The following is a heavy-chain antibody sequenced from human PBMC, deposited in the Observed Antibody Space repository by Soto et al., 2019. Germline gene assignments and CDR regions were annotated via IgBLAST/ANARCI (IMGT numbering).Heavy chain of an antibody. J-gene: IGHJ6*02. CDR3: ARHNYASSGTAVDV. CDR2: IYYSGST. D-gene: IGHD3-22*01. V-gene: IGHV4-31*03. Sequence: QVQLQESGPGLVKPSQTLSLTCTVSGGSISSGGYYWSWIRQHPGKGLEWIGYIYYSGSTYYNPSLRRRVTRSVDTSKNQFSLKLSSVTAADTAVYYCARHNYASSGTAVDVWGQGTTVTVSS. CDR1: GGSISSGGYY.